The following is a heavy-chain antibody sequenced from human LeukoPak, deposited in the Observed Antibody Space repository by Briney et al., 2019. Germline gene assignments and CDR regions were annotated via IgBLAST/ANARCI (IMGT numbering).Heavy chain of an antibody. CDR1: GGSISSGGYY. Sequence: SETLSLTCTVSGGSISSGGYYWSWIRQHPGKGLEWIGYIYYSGSTYYNPSLKSRVTISVDTSKNQFSLKLSSVTAADTAVYYCASHLHARSTYYYYGMDVWGQGTTVTVSS. CDR2: IYYSGST. D-gene: IGHD2-2*01. J-gene: IGHJ6*02. CDR3: ASHLHARSTYYYYGMDV. V-gene: IGHV4-31*03.